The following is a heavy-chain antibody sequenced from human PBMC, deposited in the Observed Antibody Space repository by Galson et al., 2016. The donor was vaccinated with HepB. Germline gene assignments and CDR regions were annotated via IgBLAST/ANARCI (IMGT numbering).Heavy chain of an antibody. CDR1: GGTFSSHA. V-gene: IGHV1-69*13. CDR3: ARVPSSLRSFHYFDY. J-gene: IGHJ4*02. CDR2: SIPIFGAP. D-gene: IGHD4-17*01. Sequence: SVKVSCKASGGTFSSHAVSWLRQAPGQGLEWIGGSIPIFGAPKYAQKFQGRVSITADDSTSTAYMELSSLRSEDTAVYYCARVPSSLRSFHYFDYWGQGTLVTVSS.